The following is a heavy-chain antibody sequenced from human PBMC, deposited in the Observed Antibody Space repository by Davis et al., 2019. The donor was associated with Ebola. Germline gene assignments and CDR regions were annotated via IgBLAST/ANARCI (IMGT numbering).Heavy chain of an antibody. Sequence: PGGSLRLSCAASGSTFNNVWMSWVRQAPGKGLEWVSYISSSSSTIQYADSVKGRFTISRDNAKNLLYLQMSSLRAEDTAMYYCARGSRRGYSYGFVWGQGALVTVSS. V-gene: IGHV3-48*04. CDR2: ISSSSSTI. CDR3: ARGSRRGYSYGFV. CDR1: GSTFNNVW. D-gene: IGHD5-18*01. J-gene: IGHJ4*02.